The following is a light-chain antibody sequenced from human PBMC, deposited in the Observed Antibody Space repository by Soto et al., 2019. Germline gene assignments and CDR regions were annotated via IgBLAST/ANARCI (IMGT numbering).Light chain of an antibody. Sequence: EIVMTQSPATLSVSPGESATLSCRASQSISSELAWYQPKPGQPPRLLIYGASTRATGVPARFTGSGSGSDLTLTISGLQSEDFAVYYCQQGHNWPLTFGQGTRLEI. CDR1: QSISSE. CDR2: GAS. CDR3: QQGHNWPLT. V-gene: IGKV3-15*01. J-gene: IGKJ2*01.